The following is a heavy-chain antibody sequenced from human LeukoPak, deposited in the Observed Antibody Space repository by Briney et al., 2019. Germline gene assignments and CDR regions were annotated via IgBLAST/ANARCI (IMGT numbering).Heavy chain of an antibody. Sequence: GGSLRLSCAASGFTFSDYYMSWIRQAPGKGLEWFSYISSSSSYTNYADSVKGRFTISTDNAKNSLYLQMNSLRAEDTAVYYCARGRSDYDILTGYYAYWGQGTLVTVSS. D-gene: IGHD3-9*01. CDR2: ISSSSSYT. J-gene: IGHJ4*02. CDR3: ARGRSDYDILTGYYAY. CDR1: GFTFSDYY. V-gene: IGHV3-11*06.